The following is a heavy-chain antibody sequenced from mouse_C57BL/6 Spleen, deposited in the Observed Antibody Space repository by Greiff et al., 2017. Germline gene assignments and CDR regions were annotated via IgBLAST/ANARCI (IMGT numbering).Heavy chain of an antibody. J-gene: IGHJ4*01. CDR2: ISSGGDYI. CDR1: GFTFSSYA. V-gene: IGHV5-9-1*02. D-gene: IGHD1-1*01. CDR3: TRDGGGYYGSSFLMDY. Sequence: EVKLVESGEGLVKPGGSLKLSCAASGFTFSSYAMSWVRQTPEKRLEWVAYISSGGDYIYYADTVKGRFTISRDNARNTLYLQMSSVKSEDTAMYYCTRDGGGYYGSSFLMDYWGQGTSVTVSS.